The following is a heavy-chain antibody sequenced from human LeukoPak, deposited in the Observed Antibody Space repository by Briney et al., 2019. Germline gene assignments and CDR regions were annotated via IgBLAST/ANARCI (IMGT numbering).Heavy chain of an antibody. V-gene: IGHV3-30*04. D-gene: IGHD3-10*01. CDR2: ISYDGSNK. CDR1: GFTFSSYG. Sequence: PGRSLRLSCAASGFTFSSYGLHWVRQAPGKGLEWVALISYDGSNKDYADSVKGRFTISRDNSKNMLYLQMDSLRSEDTAVYYCTREVLVRGVRYHGIDVWGQGTTVTVSS. CDR3: TREVLVRGVRYHGIDV. J-gene: IGHJ6*02.